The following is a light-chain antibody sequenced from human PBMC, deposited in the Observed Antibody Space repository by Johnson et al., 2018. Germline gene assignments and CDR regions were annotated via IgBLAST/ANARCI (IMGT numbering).Light chain of an antibody. Sequence: QSVLTQPPSVSAAPGQKVTISCSGSSSNIGNNYVSWYQQLPGTAHKLLIYENNKRPSGIPDRFSGSKSGTSATLGITGLQTGDEADYYCGTGDSSLSAGNVFGTGTKVTVL. CDR2: ENN. CDR1: SSNIGNNY. CDR3: GTGDSSLSAGNV. J-gene: IGLJ1*01. V-gene: IGLV1-51*02.